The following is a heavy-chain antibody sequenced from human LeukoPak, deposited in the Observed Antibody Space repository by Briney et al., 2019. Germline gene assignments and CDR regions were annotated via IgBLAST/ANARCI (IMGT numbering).Heavy chain of an antibody. J-gene: IGHJ3*02. CDR3: ARARLGYSYGHDAFDI. CDR1: GGSISTYY. Sequence: NPSETLSLTCTVSGGSISTYYWSWIRQPPGKGLEWIGYIYYSGSTNYNPSLKSRVTISVDTSKNQFSLKLSSVTAADTAVYYCARARLGYSYGHDAFDIWGQGTMVTVSS. D-gene: IGHD5-18*01. V-gene: IGHV4-59*12. CDR2: IYYSGST.